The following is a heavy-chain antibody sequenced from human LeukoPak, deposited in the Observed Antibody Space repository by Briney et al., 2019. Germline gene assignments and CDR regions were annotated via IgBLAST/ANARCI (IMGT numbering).Heavy chain of an antibody. V-gene: IGHV1-18*04. D-gene: IGHD6-13*01. J-gene: IGHJ4*02. CDR2: ISAYNGNT. Sequence: ASVKVSCKASGYTFTGYYMHWVRQAPGQGLEWMGRISAYNGNTNYAQKLQGRVTMTTDTSTSTAYMELRSLRSDDTAVYYCARVSVGIAKQFDYWGQGTLVTVSS. CDR1: GYTFTGYY. CDR3: ARVSVGIAKQFDY.